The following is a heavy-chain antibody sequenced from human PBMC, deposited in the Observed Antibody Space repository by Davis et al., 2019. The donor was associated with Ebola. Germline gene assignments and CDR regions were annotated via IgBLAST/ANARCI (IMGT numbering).Heavy chain of an antibody. V-gene: IGHV3-66*02. J-gene: IGHJ6*03. Sequence: GESLKISCAASGFTVNSNYMTWVRQAPGKGLEWVSVIYSGGSTYYGDSVKGRFTISRDSSKNTLYLQMNSLRAEDTAVYYCAKDGHWGGRYYYYMDVWGKGTTVTVSS. CDR3: AKDGHWGGRYYYYMDV. CDR1: GFTVNSNY. CDR2: IYSGGST. D-gene: IGHD3-16*01.